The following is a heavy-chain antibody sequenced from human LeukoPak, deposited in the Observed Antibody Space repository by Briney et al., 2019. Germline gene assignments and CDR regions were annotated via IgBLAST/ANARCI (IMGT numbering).Heavy chain of an antibody. V-gene: IGHV3-48*01. D-gene: IGHD3-10*01. CDR2: ISSSSTI. CDR3: ARDPPGADV. J-gene: IGHJ4*02. CDR1: GFTFSSYS. Sequence: GGSLRLSCAASGFTFSSYSMTWVRQAPGKGLEWVSYISSSSTIYYADSVKGRFTISRDNAKNSLYLQMNSLRAEDTAVYYCARDPPGADVWGQGTLVTVSS.